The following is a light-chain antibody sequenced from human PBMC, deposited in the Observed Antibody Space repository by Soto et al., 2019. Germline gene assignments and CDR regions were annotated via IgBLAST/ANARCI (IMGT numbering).Light chain of an antibody. V-gene: IGKV3-20*01. CDR3: QQYGSSSIT. CDR1: QSVSSSS. Sequence: EIVLTQSPGTLSLSPGERATLSCRASQSVSSSSLACNQQKPGQAPRLLIYSTSSRATGIPDRFSGSGSGTDFTLTISRLEPEDFAVYYCQQYGSSSITFGQGTRLDIK. J-gene: IGKJ5*01. CDR2: STS.